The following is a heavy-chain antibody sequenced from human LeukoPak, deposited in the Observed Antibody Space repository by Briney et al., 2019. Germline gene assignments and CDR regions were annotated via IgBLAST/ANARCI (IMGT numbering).Heavy chain of an antibody. Sequence: PGGSLRLSCAASGFTFSTYDMHWVRQVTGKGLEWVSAIGTADDTYYLGSVKGRFTISREKAKNVLYLQMSSLRAEDTAVYYCAREIRETVITRHYYYGIDVWGQGTTVTVSS. J-gene: IGHJ6*02. CDR3: AREIRETVITRHYYYGIDV. V-gene: IGHV3-13*01. D-gene: IGHD1-7*01. CDR1: GFTFSTYD. CDR2: IGTADDT.